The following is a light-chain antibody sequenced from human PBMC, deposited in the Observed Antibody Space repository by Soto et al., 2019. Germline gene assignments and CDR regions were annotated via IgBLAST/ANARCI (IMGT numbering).Light chain of an antibody. CDR3: SSFAGPVWV. V-gene: IGLV1-44*01. J-gene: IGLJ3*02. CDR1: SSNIGSNI. CDR2: EVT. Sequence: QSVLTQSLSASATPGQRVTISCSGSSSNIGSNIVNWYQQLPGTAPKVMIYEVTKRPSGVPDRFSGSKAGNTASLTVFGLQAEDEADYYCSSFAGPVWVFGGGTKLTVL.